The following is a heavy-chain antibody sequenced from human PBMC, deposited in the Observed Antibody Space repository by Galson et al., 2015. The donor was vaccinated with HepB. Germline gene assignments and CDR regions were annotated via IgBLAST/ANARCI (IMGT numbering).Heavy chain of an antibody. J-gene: IGHJ6*02. CDR3: ARSGGGLPSAVPDV. CDR1: GYRFTDYV. V-gene: IGHV1-18*01. D-gene: IGHD3-10*01. CDR2: ISAHNGSA. Sequence: SCKASGYRFTDYVFTWVRRAPGLGLEWIGWISAHNGSANYAQRFQGRVTMTTDASTGTVYMDLRSLTSDDTAVYYCARSGGGLPSAVPDVWGQGTRVTVS.